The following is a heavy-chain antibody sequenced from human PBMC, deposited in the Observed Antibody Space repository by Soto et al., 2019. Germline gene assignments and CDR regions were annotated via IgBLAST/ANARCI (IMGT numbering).Heavy chain of an antibody. CDR2: GST. J-gene: IGHJ4*02. V-gene: IGHV4-59*11. CDR3: ARVSTSASGSYYTLDY. CDR1: GDSISSHY. D-gene: IGHD3-10*01. Sequence: LSLTCTVSGDSISSHYWSWIRQPPGKGLEWIGFGSTKYNPSLKSRIRISVDTSKNQFSLNLTSATAADTAVYYCARVSTSASGSYYTLDYWGQGTLVTVSS.